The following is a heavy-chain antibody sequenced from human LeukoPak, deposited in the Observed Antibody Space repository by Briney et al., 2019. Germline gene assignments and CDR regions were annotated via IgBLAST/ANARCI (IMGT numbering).Heavy chain of an antibody. CDR2: MYYSVTT. CDR1: GGSISSYH. Sequence: NPSETLSLTCTVSGGSISSYHWSWIRQPPGKGLEWIGYMYYSVTTNYNPSLKSRVTISGDTSKNQFSLNLTSVTAADTAVYYCARGYAPFDPWGQGTLVTVSS. J-gene: IGHJ5*02. D-gene: IGHD5-12*01. CDR3: ARGYAPFDP. V-gene: IGHV4-59*01.